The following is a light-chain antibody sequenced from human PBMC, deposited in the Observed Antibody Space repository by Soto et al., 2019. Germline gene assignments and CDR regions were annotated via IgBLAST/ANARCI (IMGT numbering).Light chain of an antibody. CDR1: SSNIGRNT. CDR3: AAWDDSLNAYV. CDR2: ANN. Sequence: QSVLTQPPSASGTPGQRVTISCSGSSSNIGRNTVNWYQQFPGTAPKLLIHANNLRPSGVPDRFSGSKSGTSASLAISGLHSEDEADYYCAAWDDSLNAYVFGTVTKVTVL. J-gene: IGLJ1*01. V-gene: IGLV1-44*01.